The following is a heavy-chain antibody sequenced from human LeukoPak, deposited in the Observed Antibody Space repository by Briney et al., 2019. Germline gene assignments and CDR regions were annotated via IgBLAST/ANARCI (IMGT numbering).Heavy chain of an antibody. V-gene: IGHV4-59*01. D-gene: IGHD4-23*01. CDR2: IYYSGST. Sequence: PSETLSLTCTVSGGSISSYYWSWIRQPPGKGLEWIGYIYYSGSTNYNPSLKSRVTISVDTSKNQFSLKLSSVTAADTAVYYCARVYGGQERDAFDIWGQGTMVTVSS. CDR1: GGSISSYY. CDR3: ARVYGGQERDAFDI. J-gene: IGHJ3*02.